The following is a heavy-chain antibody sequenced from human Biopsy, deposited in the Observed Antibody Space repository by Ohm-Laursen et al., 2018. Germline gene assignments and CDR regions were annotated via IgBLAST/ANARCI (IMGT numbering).Heavy chain of an antibody. D-gene: IGHD3-22*01. Sequence: SDTLSLTCTVSGGFISTYYLNWIRQPAGKALEWIGSIYNTGSTNYNPSLQSRVTMSVDTSKNQFSLKMSSVTAADTAVYYCARDLPYYENSGYGAFDMWGQGTMVTVSS. J-gene: IGHJ3*02. CDR2: IYNTGST. CDR1: GGFISTYY. V-gene: IGHV4-4*07. CDR3: ARDLPYYENSGYGAFDM.